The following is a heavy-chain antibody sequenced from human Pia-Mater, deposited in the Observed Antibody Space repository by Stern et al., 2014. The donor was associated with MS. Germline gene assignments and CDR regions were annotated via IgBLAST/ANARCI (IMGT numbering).Heavy chain of an antibody. CDR3: ARIYCSGDECYHSFDT. V-gene: IGHV1-2*06. J-gene: IGHJ4*02. D-gene: IGHD3-16*02. Sequence: QVQLVESGAEVKKPGASVKVSCKASGYRFSTFYLHWLRQAPGQGLQWIGRIEPGRGATISSQTFQGRLTMTRDRSITTAYLELSGLRSDDTAVYYCARIYCSGDECYHSFDTWGQGTLVTVSS. CDR2: IEPGRGAT. CDR1: GYRFSTFY.